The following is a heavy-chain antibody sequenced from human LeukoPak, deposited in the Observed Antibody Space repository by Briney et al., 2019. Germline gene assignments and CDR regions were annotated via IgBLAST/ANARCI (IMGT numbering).Heavy chain of an antibody. Sequence: GASVKVSCKASGYTSTSYGISWVRQAPGQGLEWMGWISAYNGNTNYAQKLQGRVTMTTDTSTSTAYMELRSLRSDDAAVYYCARDRATTVTTWAEIDYWGQGTLVTVSS. J-gene: IGHJ4*02. D-gene: IGHD4-17*01. CDR2: ISAYNGNT. V-gene: IGHV1-18*01. CDR1: GYTSTSYG. CDR3: ARDRATTVTTWAEIDY.